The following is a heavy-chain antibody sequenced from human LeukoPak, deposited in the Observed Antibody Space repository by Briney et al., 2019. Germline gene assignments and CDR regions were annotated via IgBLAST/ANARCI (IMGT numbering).Heavy chain of an antibody. Sequence: LGESLKTSCKGSGYSFTSYWISWVRQMPGKGLGWMGRIDPSDSYTNYSPSFQGHVTISADKSISTACLQWSSLKASDTAMYYCARHAGAYYYGSGSFPYWGQGTLVTVSS. J-gene: IGHJ4*02. CDR3: ARHAGAYYYGSGSFPY. D-gene: IGHD3-10*01. CDR1: GYSFTSYW. CDR2: IDPSDSYT. V-gene: IGHV5-10-1*01.